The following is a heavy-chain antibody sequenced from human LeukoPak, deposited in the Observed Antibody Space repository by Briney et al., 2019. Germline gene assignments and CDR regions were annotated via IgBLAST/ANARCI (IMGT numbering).Heavy chain of an antibody. Sequence: GGSLRLSCAASGFTFGAYAMHWVRQAPGEGLEWVSGISWSSGDIGYADSVKGRFTISRDNAKNSLSLEMNSLRPEDTALYYCAKDRGGNHYFDYWGQGTLVTVSS. CDR1: GFTFGAYA. V-gene: IGHV3-9*01. D-gene: IGHD3-10*01. CDR2: ISWSSGDI. J-gene: IGHJ4*02. CDR3: AKDRGGNHYFDY.